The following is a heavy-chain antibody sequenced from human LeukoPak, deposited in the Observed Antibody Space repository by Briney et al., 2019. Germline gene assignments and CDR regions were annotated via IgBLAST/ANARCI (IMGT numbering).Heavy chain of an antibody. V-gene: IGHV3-21*01. CDR2: ISSNSSYI. CDR3: ARSDLRGWLQLLMGYFDY. Sequence: PGGSLRLSGAVYGFTFSRYSMKWVRQAPGYVLEWVSFISSNSSYIYYADSVKGRFTISRDNAKNSLYLQMNSLRAEDTAVYYCARSDLRGWLQLLMGYFDYWGQGTLVTVSS. CDR1: GFTFSRYS. D-gene: IGHD5-24*01. J-gene: IGHJ4*02.